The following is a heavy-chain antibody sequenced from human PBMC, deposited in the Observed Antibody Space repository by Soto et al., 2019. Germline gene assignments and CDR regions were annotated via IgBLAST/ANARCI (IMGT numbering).Heavy chain of an antibody. D-gene: IGHD1-26*01. CDR1: GGTFSSYA. CDR2: IIPIFGTA. Sequence: SVKVSCKASGGTFSSYAISWVRQAPGQGLEWMGGIIPIFGTANYAQKFQGRVTITADESTSTAYMELSSLRSEDTAVYYCARHGGSPTRVGAFAIWGKGTMVTVSS. CDR3: ARHGGSPTRVGAFAI. J-gene: IGHJ3*02. V-gene: IGHV1-69*13.